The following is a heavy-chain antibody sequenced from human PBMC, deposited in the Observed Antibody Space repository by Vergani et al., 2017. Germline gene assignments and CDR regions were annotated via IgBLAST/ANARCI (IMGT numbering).Heavy chain of an antibody. Sequence: DVRLVESGGGVVQPGGSLRLSCAASGFTFSAYSMNWVRQTPGKGLEWISYIGVSDNSIYYADSVMGRSAISRDNARNLLFLQMNSLRADDSALYFCVRDPDYSTFDSWGQGTLVTVS. D-gene: IGHD4-11*01. J-gene: IGHJ4*02. CDR1: GFTFSAYS. CDR2: IGVSDNSI. V-gene: IGHV3-48*01. CDR3: VRDPDYSTFDS.